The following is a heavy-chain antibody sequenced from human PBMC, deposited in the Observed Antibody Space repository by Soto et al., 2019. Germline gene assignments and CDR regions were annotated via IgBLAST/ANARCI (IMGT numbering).Heavy chain of an antibody. CDR3: VRDSYSYGSELAK. CDR1: GYSISNGYY. V-gene: IGHV4-38-2*02. CDR2: IYHSGTT. J-gene: IGHJ4*02. D-gene: IGHD5-18*01. Sequence: SETLSLTSTVSGYSISNGYYWGWIRQSPEKGLEWIGTIYHSGTTYYNPSLKSRVIMSIDTSKNQFSLNLNSVTAADTAVYYCVRDSYSYGSELAKWAQGTLVTVSS.